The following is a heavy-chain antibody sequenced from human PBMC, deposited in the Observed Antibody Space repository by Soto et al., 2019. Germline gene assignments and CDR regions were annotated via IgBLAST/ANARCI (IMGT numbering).Heavy chain of an antibody. D-gene: IGHD6-6*01. CDR2: ISWNSGSI. Sequence: VQLVESGGGLVQPGRSLRLSCAASGFTFDDSAMHWVRQAPGRGLEWVSGISWNSGSIGYADSVKGRFTISRDNAKNSLYLQMNSLRAEDTALYYCAKDRRSSSTYVMDVWGQGTTVTVSS. J-gene: IGHJ6*02. CDR3: AKDRRSSSTYVMDV. V-gene: IGHV3-9*01. CDR1: GFTFDDSA.